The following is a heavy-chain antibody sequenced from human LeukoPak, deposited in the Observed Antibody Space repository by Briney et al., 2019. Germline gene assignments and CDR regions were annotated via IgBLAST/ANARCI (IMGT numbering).Heavy chain of an antibody. CDR1: GFTFGSAW. CDR3: ARGGGYSYGYGTVFDY. V-gene: IGHV4-34*01. J-gene: IGHJ4*02. CDR2: INHSGST. D-gene: IGHD5-18*01. Sequence: GSLRLSCAASGFTFGSAWVHWVRQAPGKGLEWIGEINHSGSTNYNTSLKSRVTISVYTSKNQFSLKLSSVTAADTAVYYCARGGGYSYGYGTVFDYWGQGTLVTVSS.